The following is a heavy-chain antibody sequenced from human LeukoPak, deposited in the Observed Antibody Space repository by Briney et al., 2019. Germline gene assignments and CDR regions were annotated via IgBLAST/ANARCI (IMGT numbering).Heavy chain of an antibody. CDR2: ISGSGGST. D-gene: IGHD2-2*01. CDR3: ANLVIAAAKGNNY. V-gene: IGHV3-23*01. CDR1: GFSFSSYA. J-gene: IGHJ4*02. Sequence: PGGSLRLSCAASGFSFSSYAMSWVRQAPGKGLEWVSTISGSGGSTTYADSVKGRFTISRDNPKNTLYLQMNSLRAEDTAVYYCANLVIAAAKGNNYWGQGTLVTVSS.